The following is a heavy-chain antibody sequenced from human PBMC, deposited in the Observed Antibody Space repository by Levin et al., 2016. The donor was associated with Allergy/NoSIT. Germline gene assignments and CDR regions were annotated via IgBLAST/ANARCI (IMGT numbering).Heavy chain of an antibody. J-gene: IGHJ6*02. CDR3: ARHHYYDQYGMDV. D-gene: IGHD3-16*01. CDR1: GASISGTSYY. V-gene: IGHV4-39*01. Sequence: SETLSLTCGVSGASISGTSYYWAWVRQSPGKGLEWIGSIYNSRSIYYNAPLKSRVTISVDTSKNQFSLNVNSVTAADSAVYYCARHHYYDQYGMDVWGQGTTVTVSS. CDR2: IYNSRSI.